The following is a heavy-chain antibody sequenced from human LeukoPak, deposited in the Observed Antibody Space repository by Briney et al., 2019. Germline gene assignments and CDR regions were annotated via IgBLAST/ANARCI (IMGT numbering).Heavy chain of an antibody. J-gene: IGHJ4*02. CDR1: GFRFSDYL. CDR2: IAGSADST. Sequence: GGSLRLYCAASGFRFSDYLMKWVRRAPGKGLEWISSIAGSADSTYYADSVKGRFTISRDNSKNTLYLQMNSLRAEDTAVYYCTKQGGSYSFDYWGQGTLVTVSS. D-gene: IGHD3-10*01. CDR3: TKQGGSYSFDY. V-gene: IGHV3-23*01.